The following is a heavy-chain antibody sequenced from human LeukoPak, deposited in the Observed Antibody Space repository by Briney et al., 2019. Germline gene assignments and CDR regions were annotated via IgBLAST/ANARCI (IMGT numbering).Heavy chain of an antibody. V-gene: IGHV4-59*08. Sequence: SETLSLTCTVSGGSISSYYWSWIRQPPGKGLEWIGYIYYSGSINYNPSLKSRVTISVDMSKNQFSLKLSSVTAADTAVYYCARHGFSPDSPANWFDPWGQGTLVTVSS. CDR3: ARHGFSPDSPANWFDP. J-gene: IGHJ5*02. CDR1: GGSISSYY. D-gene: IGHD3-3*01. CDR2: IYYSGSI.